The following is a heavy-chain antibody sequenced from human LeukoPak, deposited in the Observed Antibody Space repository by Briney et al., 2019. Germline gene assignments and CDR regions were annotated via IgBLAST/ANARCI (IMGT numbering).Heavy chain of an antibody. V-gene: IGHV4-30-2*01. CDR3: ARAPYSGSYFDAFDI. D-gene: IGHD1-26*01. J-gene: IGHJ3*02. Sequence: SETLSLTCTVSGGSISSGGYYWSWIRQPPGKGLEWIGYIYHSGSTYYNPSLKSRVTISVDRSKNQFSLKLSSVTAADTAVYYCARAPYSGSYFDAFDIWGQGTMVTVSS. CDR1: GGSISSGGYY. CDR2: IYHSGST.